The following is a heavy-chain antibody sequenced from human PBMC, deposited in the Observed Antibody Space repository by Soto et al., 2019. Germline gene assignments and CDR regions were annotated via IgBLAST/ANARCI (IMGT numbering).Heavy chain of an antibody. V-gene: IGHV4-31*03. CDR3: ARWPQLKPRFDY. Sequence: QVQLQESGPGLVKPSQTLSLTCTVSGGSISSGGYYWSWIRQHPGKGLEWIGYIYYSGSTYYNPSLKSRVAXXVXASKNQFSLKLSSVTAADTAVYYCARWPQLKPRFDYWGQGTLVTVSS. CDR1: GGSISSGGYY. CDR2: IYYSGST. J-gene: IGHJ4*02. D-gene: IGHD1-1*01.